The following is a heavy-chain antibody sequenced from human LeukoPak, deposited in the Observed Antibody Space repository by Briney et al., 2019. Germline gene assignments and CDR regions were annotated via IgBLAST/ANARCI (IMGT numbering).Heavy chain of an antibody. D-gene: IGHD6-13*01. Sequence: GGSLRLSCAASEFRLTKHALDWVRQAPGKGLVWVSRINTDGSSTSYADSVKGRFTISRDNAKNTLYLQMNSLRAEDTAVYYCARVSSSSWWALDYWGQGTLVTVSS. J-gene: IGHJ4*02. CDR2: INTDGSST. V-gene: IGHV3-74*01. CDR1: EFRLTKHA. CDR3: ARVSSSSWWALDY.